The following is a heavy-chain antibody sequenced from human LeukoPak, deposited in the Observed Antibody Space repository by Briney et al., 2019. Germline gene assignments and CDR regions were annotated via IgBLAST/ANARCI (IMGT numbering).Heavy chain of an antibody. CDR3: ARAQIVVVVAAAFDY. J-gene: IGHJ4*02. Sequence: ASVKVSCKASGYTFTGYYMHWVRQASGQGLEWMGWINPNSGGTNYAQKFQGRVTMTRDTSISTIYMELSRLRSDDTAVYYCARAQIVVVVAAAFDYWGQGTLVTVSS. V-gene: IGHV1-2*02. CDR2: INPNSGGT. CDR1: GYTFTGYY. D-gene: IGHD2-15*01.